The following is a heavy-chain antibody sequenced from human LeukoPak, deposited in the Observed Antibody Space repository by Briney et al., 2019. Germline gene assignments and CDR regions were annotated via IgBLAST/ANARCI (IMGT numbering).Heavy chain of an antibody. V-gene: IGHV4-34*01. J-gene: IGHJ6*03. CDR1: GGSFSGYY. CDR2: INHSGST. CDR3: ARDLYSGSYYNYYYYMDV. Sequence: PSETLSLTCAVYGGSFSGYYWSWIRQPPGKGLEWIGEINHSGSTNYNPSLKSRVTISVDTSKNQFSLKLSSVTAADTAVYYCARDLYSGSYYNYYYYMDVWGKGTTVTVSS. D-gene: IGHD1-26*01.